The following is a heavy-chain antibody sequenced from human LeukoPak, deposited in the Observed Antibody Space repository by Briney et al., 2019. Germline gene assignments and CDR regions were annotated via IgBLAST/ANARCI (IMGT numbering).Heavy chain of an antibody. J-gene: IGHJ4*02. D-gene: IGHD3-16*02. Sequence: ASVKVSCKASGYTFTGYYMHWVRQAPGQGLEWMGWINPNSGGTNYAQKFQGRVTMTRDTSISTAYMELSRLRSDDTAVYYFARDNFQYYDYVWGSYRYRGIDYWGQGTLVTVSS. CDR2: INPNSGGT. CDR1: GYTFTGYY. V-gene: IGHV1-2*02. CDR3: ARDNFQYYDYVWGSYRYRGIDY.